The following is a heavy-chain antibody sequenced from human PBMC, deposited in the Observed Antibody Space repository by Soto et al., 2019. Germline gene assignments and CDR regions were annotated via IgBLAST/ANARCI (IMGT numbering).Heavy chain of an antibody. CDR2: INAGNGNT. Sequence: ASVKVSCKASGYTFTSYAMHWVRQAPGQRLEWMGWINAGNGNTKYSRNFQGRVTITRDTSASTAYMELSSLRSEDTAVYYCARAVAVPADFDYWGQGTLVTVSS. V-gene: IGHV1-3*01. CDR1: GYTFTSYA. CDR3: ARAVAVPADFDY. D-gene: IGHD5-12*01. J-gene: IGHJ4*02.